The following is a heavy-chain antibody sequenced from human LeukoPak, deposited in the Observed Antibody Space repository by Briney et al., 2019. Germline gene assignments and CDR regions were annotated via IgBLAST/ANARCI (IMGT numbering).Heavy chain of an antibody. CDR3: TSECPCDLAY. CDR1: GYTFTGYY. CDR2: INPNSGGT. Sequence: ASVKVSRKASGYTFTGYYMHWVRQAPGQGLEWMGRINPNSGGTNYAQKFQGRVTMTRDTSINTAYMEMIILTFDDTAVYYCTSECPCDLAYWGQGTLVTVSS. J-gene: IGHJ4*02. D-gene: IGHD5/OR15-5a*01. V-gene: IGHV1-2*06.